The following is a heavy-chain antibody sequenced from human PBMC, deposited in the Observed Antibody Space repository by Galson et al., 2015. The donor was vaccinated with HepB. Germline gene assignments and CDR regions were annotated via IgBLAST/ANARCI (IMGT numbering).Heavy chain of an antibody. Sequence: SLRLSCAASKFTFSSYSMSWVRQAPGKGLEWVSGISGSGGTTYYADSVEGRFIISRDNSKNTLYLQMSSLRAEDTAIYYCAKSTDYYYYYMDVWGKGTTVTVSS. CDR2: ISGSGGTT. V-gene: IGHV3-23*01. J-gene: IGHJ6*03. CDR3: AKSTDYYYYYMDV. CDR1: KFTFSSYS.